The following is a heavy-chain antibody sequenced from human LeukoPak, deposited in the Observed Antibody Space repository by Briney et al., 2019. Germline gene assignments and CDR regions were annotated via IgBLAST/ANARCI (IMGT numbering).Heavy chain of an antibody. D-gene: IGHD4/OR15-4a*01. V-gene: IGHV4-39*07. CDR3: ARGEVLTSEVLVHGDYFDY. CDR1: GGSISSSSYY. Sequence: SETLSLTCTVSGGSISSSSYYWGWIRQPPGKGLEWIGSIYYSGSTYYNPSLKSRVTISVDTSKNQFSLKLSSVTAADTAVYYCARGEVLTSEVLVHGDYFDYWGQGTLVTVSS. CDR2: IYYSGST. J-gene: IGHJ4*02.